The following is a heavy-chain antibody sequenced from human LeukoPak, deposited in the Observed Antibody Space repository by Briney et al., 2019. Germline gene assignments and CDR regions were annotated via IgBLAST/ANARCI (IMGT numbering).Heavy chain of an antibody. V-gene: IGHV4-4*07. CDR3: ARYGSGSYYPRSYYYGMDA. CDR2: IYTSGST. CDR1: GGSISSYY. Sequence: PSETLSLTCTVSGGSISSYYWSWIRQPAGKGLEWIGRIYTSGSTNYNPSLKSRVTMSVDTSKNQFSLKLSSVTAADTAVYYCARYGSGSYYPRSYYYGMDAWGQGTTVTVSS. D-gene: IGHD3-10*01. J-gene: IGHJ6*02.